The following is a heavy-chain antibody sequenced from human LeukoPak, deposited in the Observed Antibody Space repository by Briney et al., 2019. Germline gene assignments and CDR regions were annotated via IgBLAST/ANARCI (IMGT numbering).Heavy chain of an antibody. CDR1: GGSISSGDYY. CDR2: IYYSGST. Sequence: SQTLSLTCTVSGGSISSGDYYWSWIRQPPGKGLEWIGYIYYSGSTYYNPSLKNRFTISVDTSKNQFSLKLSSVTAADTAVYYCARADDYYGSGSPQVFDYWGQGTLVTVSS. V-gene: IGHV4-30-4*01. CDR3: ARADDYYGSGSPQVFDY. J-gene: IGHJ4*02. D-gene: IGHD3-10*01.